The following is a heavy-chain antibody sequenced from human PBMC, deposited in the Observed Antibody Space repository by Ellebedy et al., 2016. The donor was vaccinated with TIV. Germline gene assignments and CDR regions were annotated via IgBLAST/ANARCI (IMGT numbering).Heavy chain of an antibody. CDR3: ASDIPGVLSGLVYHFDY. CDR2: IWYDGSNK. D-gene: IGHD3-3*01. V-gene: IGHV3-33*01. J-gene: IGHJ4*02. CDR1: GFTFSSYG. Sequence: GESLKISXAASGFTFSSYGMHWVRQAPGKGLEWVAVIWYDGSNKYYADSVKGRFTISRDNSKNTLYLQMNSLRAEDTAVYYCASDIPGVLSGLVYHFDYWGQGTLVTVSS.